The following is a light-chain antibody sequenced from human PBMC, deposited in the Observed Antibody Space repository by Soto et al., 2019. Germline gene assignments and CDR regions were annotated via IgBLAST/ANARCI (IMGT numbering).Light chain of an antibody. CDR1: QRLSASD. V-gene: IGKV3-15*01. J-gene: IGKJ5*01. CDR3: QQYNNWPIT. Sequence: EIVLTHSPGTLSLSPGQRATLSCRASQRLSASDIAWYQQKPGQAPKFLIYGASTRATGIPARFSGSGSATEFTLTISSLQSEDFAVYYCQQYNNWPITFGQGTRLE. CDR2: GAS.